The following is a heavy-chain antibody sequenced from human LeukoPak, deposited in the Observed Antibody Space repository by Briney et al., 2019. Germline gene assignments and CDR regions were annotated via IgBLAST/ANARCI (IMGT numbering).Heavy chain of an antibody. Sequence: GGSLRLSCAASGFTFSSYAMSWVRQAPGKGLEWVSAISGSGGSTYYADSVKGRFTISRDNSKNTLYLQMNSLRAADTAVYYCARGDYDSSGYRPFDYWGQGTLVTVSS. CDR1: GFTFSSYA. V-gene: IGHV3-23*01. CDR2: ISGSGGST. J-gene: IGHJ4*02. CDR3: ARGDYDSSGYRPFDY. D-gene: IGHD3-22*01.